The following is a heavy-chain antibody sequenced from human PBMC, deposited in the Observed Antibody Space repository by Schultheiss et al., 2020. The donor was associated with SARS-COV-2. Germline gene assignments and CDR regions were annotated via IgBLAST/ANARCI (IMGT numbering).Heavy chain of an antibody. Sequence: GGSLRLSCVASGFTFNTYEMNWVRQAPGKGLEWVSAISGSGGSTYYADSVKGRFTISRDNAKNSLYLQMNSLRAEDTAVYYCATRGKDYWGQGTLVTVSS. CDR2: ISGSGGST. J-gene: IGHJ4*02. CDR3: ATRGKDY. CDR1: GFTFNTYE. V-gene: IGHV3-48*03.